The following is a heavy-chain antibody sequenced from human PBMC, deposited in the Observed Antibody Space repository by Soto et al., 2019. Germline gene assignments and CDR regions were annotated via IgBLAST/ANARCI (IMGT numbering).Heavy chain of an antibody. D-gene: IGHD3-3*01. J-gene: IGHJ5*02. CDR3: ARGRGIHVSVPPGIFGVAAGFDP. V-gene: IGHV4-31*03. CDR2: IYYSGST. Sequence: SETLSLTCTVSGGSISSGGYYWSWIRQHPGKGPEWIGYIYYSGSTYYNPSLKSRVTISVDTSKNQFSLKLSSVTAADTAVYYCARGRGIHVSVPPGIFGVAAGFDPWGQGTLVTVSS. CDR1: GGSISSGGYY.